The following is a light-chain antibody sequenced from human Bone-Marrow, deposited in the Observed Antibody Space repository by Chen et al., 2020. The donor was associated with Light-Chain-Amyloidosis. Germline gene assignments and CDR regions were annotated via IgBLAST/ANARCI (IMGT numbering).Light chain of an antibody. V-gene: IGLV3-21*02. CDR2: DDT. CDR3: QVWEGSSDEVV. Sequence: SYVLTQPPSVSVAPGQTAPTTCGGTGIGSLKVHWYQQKAGRAPVMVVYDDTNRPAGIPERFSGSKSGNAATLTITRVEAGDEADYYCQVWEGSSDEVVVGGGTRLTVL. CDR1: GIGSLK. J-gene: IGLJ3*02.